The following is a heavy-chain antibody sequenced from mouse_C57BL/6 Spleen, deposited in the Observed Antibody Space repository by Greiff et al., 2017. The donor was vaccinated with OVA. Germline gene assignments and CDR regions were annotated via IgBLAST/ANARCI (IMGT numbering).Heavy chain of an antibody. CDR3: ARAYGYPYYAMDY. V-gene: IGHV1-69*01. CDR2: IDPSDSYT. CDR1: GYTFTSYW. Sequence: VKLQQPGAELVMPGASVKLSCKASGYTFTSYWMHWVKQRPGQGLEWIGEIDPSDSYTNYNQKFKGKSTLTVDKSSSTAYMQLSSLTSEDSAVYYCARAYGYPYYAMDYWGQGTSVTVSS. D-gene: IGHD2-2*01. J-gene: IGHJ4*01.